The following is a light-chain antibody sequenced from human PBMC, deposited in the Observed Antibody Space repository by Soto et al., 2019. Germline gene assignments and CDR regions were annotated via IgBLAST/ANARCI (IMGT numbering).Light chain of an antibody. V-gene: IGKV3-20*01. CDR2: DAS. Sequence: EIVLTQSPATLSLSPGERATLSCRASQSISSYLAWYQQKPGQAPRLLIYDASNRATGIPARFSGSGSGTDFTLTISRLEPEDFAVYYCQQYGSSGRTFGQGTKVDIK. CDR1: QSISSY. J-gene: IGKJ1*01. CDR3: QQYGSSGRT.